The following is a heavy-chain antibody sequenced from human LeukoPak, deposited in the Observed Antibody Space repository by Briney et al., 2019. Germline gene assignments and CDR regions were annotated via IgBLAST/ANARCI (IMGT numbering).Heavy chain of an antibody. Sequence: GGSLRLSCAASGFTFSSYGMHWVRQAPGKGLEWVAVIWYDGSNKYYADSVKGRFTISRDNSKNTLYLQMNSLRAEDTAVYYCARAKYYYDSSGYYGPMTRYAFDIWGQGTMVTVSS. J-gene: IGHJ3*02. CDR3: ARAKYYYDSSGYYGPMTRYAFDI. CDR2: IWYDGSNK. V-gene: IGHV3-33*01. D-gene: IGHD3-22*01. CDR1: GFTFSSYG.